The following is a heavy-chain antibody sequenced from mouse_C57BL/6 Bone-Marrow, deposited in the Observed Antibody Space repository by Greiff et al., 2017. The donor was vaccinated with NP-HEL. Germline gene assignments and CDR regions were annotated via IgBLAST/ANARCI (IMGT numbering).Heavy chain of an antibody. Sequence: DVMLVESGGGLVKPGGSLKLSCAASGFTFSSYAMSWVRQTPEKRLEWVATISDGGSYTYYPDNVQGRFTISRDNAKNNLYLQMSHLKSEDTAMYYCARGDYDYAMDYWGQGTSVTVSS. D-gene: IGHD2-4*01. J-gene: IGHJ4*01. CDR3: ARGDYDYAMDY. V-gene: IGHV5-4*03. CDR1: GFTFSSYA. CDR2: ISDGGSYT.